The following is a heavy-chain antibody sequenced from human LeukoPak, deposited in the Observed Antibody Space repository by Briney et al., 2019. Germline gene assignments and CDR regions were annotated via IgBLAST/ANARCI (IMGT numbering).Heavy chain of an antibody. D-gene: IGHD1-26*01. J-gene: IGHJ3*02. CDR1: GYAFGNFG. Sequence: ASVKVSCKAAGYAFGNFGISWVRQAPGQGLEWMGWINGYNGKTNYAEKLQGRISMTTDTSTSTAYMELRSLRSEDTAVYYCATGFPSGTIASGVLRAFDIWGQGTMVTLSS. CDR3: ATGFPSGTIASGVLRAFDI. CDR2: INGYNGKT. V-gene: IGHV1-18*01.